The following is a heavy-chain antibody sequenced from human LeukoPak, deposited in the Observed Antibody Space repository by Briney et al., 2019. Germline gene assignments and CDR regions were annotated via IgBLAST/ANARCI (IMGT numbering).Heavy chain of an antibody. Sequence: GGSLRLSCAASGFTFSSYSMNWVRQAPGKGLEWVSSISSSSSYIYYADSVKGRFTISRDNAKNSLYLQMNSLRAEDTAVYYCARHVRDYGDYDPFFDHWGQGTLVTVSS. CDR1: GFTFSSYS. D-gene: IGHD4-17*01. V-gene: IGHV3-21*01. CDR3: ARHVRDYGDYDPFFDH. CDR2: ISSSSSYI. J-gene: IGHJ4*02.